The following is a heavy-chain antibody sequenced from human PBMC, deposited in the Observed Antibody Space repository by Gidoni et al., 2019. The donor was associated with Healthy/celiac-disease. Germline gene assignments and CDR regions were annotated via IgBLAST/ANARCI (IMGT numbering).Heavy chain of an antibody. V-gene: IGHV3-74*01. CDR3: ARAYSSSWPNWYFDL. Sequence: EVQLVESGGGLVQPGGSLRLSCAASGFTFSSYWMHWVRKAPGKGLVWVSRINSDGSSTSYADSVKGRFTISRDNAKNTLYLQMNSLRAEDTAVYYCARAYSSSWPNWYFDLWGRGTLVTVSS. D-gene: IGHD6-13*01. CDR2: INSDGSST. CDR1: GFTFSSYW. J-gene: IGHJ2*01.